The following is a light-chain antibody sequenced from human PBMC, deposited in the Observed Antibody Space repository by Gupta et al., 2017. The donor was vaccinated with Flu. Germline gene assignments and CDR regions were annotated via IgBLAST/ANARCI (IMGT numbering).Light chain of an antibody. CDR2: AAS. CDR3: LQSDSFPLT. Sequence: DIQMTQSPSTVSASVGYRVTITFRASQNIGSFVAWYQQKPRKAPKVLIHAASTLETGVTSRFSGSGYETDFTLTISRLQPEDFATYCCLQSDSFPLTFGGGTKVEIK. J-gene: IGKJ4*01. CDR1: QNIGSF. V-gene: IGKV1-12*01.